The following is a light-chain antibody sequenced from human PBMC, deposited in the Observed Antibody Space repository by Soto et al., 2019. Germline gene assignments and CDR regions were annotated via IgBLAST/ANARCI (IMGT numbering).Light chain of an antibody. V-gene: IGKV4-1*01. J-gene: IGKJ1*01. CDR3: HQYHFTQGT. Sequence: DIVMTQSPGSLPVSLGERATINCKSSQSILHRTDNKSSLAWYQQRAGQPPKLLLFWASTRQSGVPDRFSGTGSGTDFTLTISSLQAEDVALYFCHQYHFTQGTLGQVTKGDIK. CDR1: QSILHRTDNKSS. CDR2: WAS.